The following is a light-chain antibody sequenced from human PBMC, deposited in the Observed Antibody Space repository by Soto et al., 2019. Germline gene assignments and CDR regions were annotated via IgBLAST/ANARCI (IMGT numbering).Light chain of an antibody. J-gene: IGLJ1*01. CDR2: EVT. Sequence: QSVLAQPASVSGSPGQSITISCTGTSSDVGGYKYVSWYQQHPGKAPKLMIYEVTNRPSGVSTRFSGSRSGNTASLTISGLQAEDEADYYCSSSTTSSTLYVFGTGTKVTV. V-gene: IGLV2-14*01. CDR1: SSDVGGYKY. CDR3: SSSTTSSTLYV.